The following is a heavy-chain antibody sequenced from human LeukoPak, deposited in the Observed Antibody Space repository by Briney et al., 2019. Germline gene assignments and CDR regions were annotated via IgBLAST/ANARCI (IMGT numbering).Heavy chain of an antibody. Sequence: GGSLRLSCVASGFTVSSNCMSWVRQAPGKGLEWVSVIYSDGSTYYSDSVKGRFTISRDNSKNTLYLQMSSLRAEDTAVYYCASKQQTGEMRVDYWGQGTLVTVSS. J-gene: IGHJ4*02. CDR1: GFTVSSNC. D-gene: IGHD6-13*01. CDR2: IYSDGST. V-gene: IGHV3-53*01. CDR3: ASKQQTGEMRVDY.